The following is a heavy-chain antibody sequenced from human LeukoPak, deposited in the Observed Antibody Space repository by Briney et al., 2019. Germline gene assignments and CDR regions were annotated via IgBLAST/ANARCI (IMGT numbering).Heavy chain of an antibody. CDR2: ISSGSSAI. Sequence: GGSLRLSCEASGFTFTTYSMTWVRQAPGKGLEWVSIISSGSSAIFSADALKGRFTISRDNAKNSLYLQMNSLRAEDTAVYYCARVPSDTAMVTPLYYYYYMDVWGKGTTVTVSS. CDR1: GFTFTTYS. V-gene: IGHV3-21*01. CDR3: ARVPSDTAMVTPLYYYYYMDV. D-gene: IGHD5-18*01. J-gene: IGHJ6*03.